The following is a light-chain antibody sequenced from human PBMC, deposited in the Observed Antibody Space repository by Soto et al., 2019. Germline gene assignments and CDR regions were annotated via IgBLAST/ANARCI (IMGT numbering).Light chain of an antibody. Sequence: FMLTQPHSVSESPGKTVTISCTRSSGSIASNYVQWYQQRPGSAPTTVIYEDNQRPSGVPDRFSGSIDSSSNSASLTISGLKTEDEADYYCQSYDSSSVVFGGGPQLTVL. V-gene: IGLV6-57*04. CDR3: QSYDSSSVV. CDR2: EDN. J-gene: IGLJ2*01. CDR1: SGSIASNY.